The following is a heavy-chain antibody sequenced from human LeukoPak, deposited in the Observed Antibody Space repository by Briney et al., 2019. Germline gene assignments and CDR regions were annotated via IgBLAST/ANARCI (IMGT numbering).Heavy chain of an antibody. Sequence: PGGSLRLSCAASGFTFSNYAMSWVRQAPGKGLEWVSAISGSGDNTYYADSVKGRFTVSRDNSKNTLYVQMKSLRAEDTAVYYCARRRGSYSSYFDYWGQGTLVTVSS. CDR1: GFTFSNYA. CDR3: ARRRGSYSSYFDY. V-gene: IGHV3-23*01. J-gene: IGHJ4*02. CDR2: ISGSGDNT. D-gene: IGHD1-26*01.